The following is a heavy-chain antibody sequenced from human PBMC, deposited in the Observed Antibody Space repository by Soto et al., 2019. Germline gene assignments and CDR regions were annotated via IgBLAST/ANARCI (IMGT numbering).Heavy chain of an antibody. CDR2: ISYEGSNK. D-gene: IGHD4-4*01. CDR1: VFTFISYA. Sequence: GGSLRLSCASSVFTFISYAMQWVRQAPGTGLEWVAVISYEGSNKYYADSVKGRFTISRDNSKNTLYLQMNSLRTEDTAVYYCARVLGGMATVPFDYWGQGALVTVSS. CDR3: ARVLGGMATVPFDY. J-gene: IGHJ4*02. V-gene: IGHV3-30-3*01.